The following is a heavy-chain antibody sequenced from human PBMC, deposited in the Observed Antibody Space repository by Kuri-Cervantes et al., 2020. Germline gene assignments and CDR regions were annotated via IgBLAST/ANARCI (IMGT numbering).Heavy chain of an antibody. CDR3: ARDVRRPGAFDI. J-gene: IGHJ3*02. CDR2: INSDGSST. CDR1: GFTFSSYW. Sequence: ETLSLTCAASGFTFSSYWMHWVRQAPGKGLVWVSRINSDGSSTSYADSVKGRFTISRDNAKNTLYLQMNSLRAEDTAVYYCARDVRRPGAFDIWGQGTMVTVSS. D-gene: IGHD1-14*01. V-gene: IGHV3-74*01.